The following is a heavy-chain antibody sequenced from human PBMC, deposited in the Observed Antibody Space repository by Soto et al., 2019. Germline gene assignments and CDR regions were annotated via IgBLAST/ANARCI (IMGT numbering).Heavy chain of an antibody. V-gene: IGHV4-61*01. CDR1: GGSVNSGSHY. J-gene: IGHJ6*01. D-gene: IGHD4-4*01. CDR3: ASGATYAGNYCFRK. CDR2: VYYSGSTRGST. Sequence: SETLSLTCTVSGGSVNSGSHYWSWIRQPPGKGLEWIVYVYYSGSTRGSTNYNPSLKSRVTMSVGTSKKQFSLKLGSVSAADTHLYYCASGATYAGNYCFRKWG.